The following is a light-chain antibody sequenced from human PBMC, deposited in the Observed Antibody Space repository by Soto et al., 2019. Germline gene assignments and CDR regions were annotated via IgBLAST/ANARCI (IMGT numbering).Light chain of an antibody. J-gene: IGKJ1*01. CDR1: QSVTSSY. Sequence: EVVLTQSPGTLSLSPGERATLSCRASQSVTSSYLAWHQQKPGQAPRLLIYAASSRATAIPDRFSGSGSGTDFTICISRLEPEDFAVYYWQDYGSSVTWTFGKGNKVEIK. CDR2: AAS. CDR3: QDYGSSVTWT. V-gene: IGKV3-20*01.